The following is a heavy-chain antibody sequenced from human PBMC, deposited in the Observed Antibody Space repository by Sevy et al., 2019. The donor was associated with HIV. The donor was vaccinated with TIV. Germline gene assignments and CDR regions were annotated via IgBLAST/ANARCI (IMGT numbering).Heavy chain of an antibody. Sequence: GGSLRLSCAASGFTFSGYAMNWVRQAPGKGLEWVSAINGKGRSTHYADSVEGRFTISRDNSKNTLYLEMNSLRAEDTAVDYDAKTINSGGGVVPAANYYYYGLDVWGQGTTVTVSS. CDR1: GFTFSGYA. V-gene: IGHV3-23*01. J-gene: IGHJ6*02. CDR2: INGKGRST. CDR3: AKTINSGGGVVPAANYYYYGLDV. D-gene: IGHD2-2*01.